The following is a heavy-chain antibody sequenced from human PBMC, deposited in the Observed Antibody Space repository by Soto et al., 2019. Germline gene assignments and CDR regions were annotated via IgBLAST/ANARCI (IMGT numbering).Heavy chain of an antibody. Sequence: QVQLVQSGAEVQKPGASVKVSCKASGYTFSSYGISWVRQAPGQGLEWMGWISAYNGNTKYAQKIQGRVTMTTDTATSTAYMELRSLRSDYTAVYYFARDSPPVDYWGQGTLVTVSS. V-gene: IGHV1-18*01. CDR2: ISAYNGNT. J-gene: IGHJ4*02. CDR1: GYTFSSYG. CDR3: ARDSPPVDY.